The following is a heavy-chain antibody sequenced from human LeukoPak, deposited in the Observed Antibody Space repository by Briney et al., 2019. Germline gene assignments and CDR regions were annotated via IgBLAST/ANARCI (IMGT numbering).Heavy chain of an antibody. CDR1: GFTFSNYA. V-gene: IGHV3-23*01. D-gene: IGHD5-12*01. J-gene: IGHJ4*02. CDR3: AKDSGYDYMDS. Sequence: GGSLRLSCAASGFTFSNYAMSWVRQAPGKGLEWVSSITGLGGSTFYADSVKGRFTFSRDNSKNMLYLEMNSLRAKDTAVYYCAKDSGYDYMDSWGEGTLVIVSS. CDR2: ITGLGGST.